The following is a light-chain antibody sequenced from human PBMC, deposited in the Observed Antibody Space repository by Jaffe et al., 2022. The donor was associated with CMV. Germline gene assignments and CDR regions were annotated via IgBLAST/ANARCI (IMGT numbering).Light chain of an antibody. V-gene: IGLV1-51*01. CDR3: GTWDSGLTAGV. CDR1: SSNIGNDY. CDR2: DND. J-gene: IGLJ2*01. Sequence: QSVLTQPPSVSAAPGQKVTISCSGSSSNIGNDYVSWYQQLPGTAPKLLMYDNDKRPPGIPDRFSGSKSGTSATLGITGLQTGDEADYYCGTWDSGLTAGVFGGGTKVTVL.